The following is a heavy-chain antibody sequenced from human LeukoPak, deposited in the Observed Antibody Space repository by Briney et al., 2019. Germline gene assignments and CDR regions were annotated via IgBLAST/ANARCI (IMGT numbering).Heavy chain of an antibody. CDR2: ISGSGGTT. J-gene: IGHJ4*02. CDR3: AKPAKTDYADY. V-gene: IGHV3-23*01. Sequence: GGSLRLSCAASGFTFSSYAMHWVRQAPGKGLEWVSAISGSGGTTYYADSVKGRFTISRDNSKDTLYLQMNSLRAADTALYYCAKPAKTDYADYWGQGTLVTVSS. D-gene: IGHD1-14*01. CDR1: GFTFSSYA.